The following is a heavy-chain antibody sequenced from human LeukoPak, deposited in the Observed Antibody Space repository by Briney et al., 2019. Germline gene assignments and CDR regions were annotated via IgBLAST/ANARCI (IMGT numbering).Heavy chain of an antibody. D-gene: IGHD6-13*01. CDR1: GGTFSSYA. V-gene: IGHV1-69*06. CDR2: IIPIFGTA. Sequence: ASVKVTCKASGGTFSSYAISWVRQAPGQGLEWMGGIIPIFGTANYAQKFQGRVTITADKSTSTAYMELSSLRSEDTAVYYCATGYSSSWYPDYWGQGTLVTVSS. CDR3: ATGYSSSWYPDY. J-gene: IGHJ4*02.